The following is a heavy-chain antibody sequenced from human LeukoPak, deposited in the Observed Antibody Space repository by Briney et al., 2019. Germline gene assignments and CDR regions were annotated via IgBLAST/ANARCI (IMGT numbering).Heavy chain of an antibody. CDR2: IIPIFGTA. CDR3: AVSGYCSSTSCSFDY. CDR1: GGTFSSYA. J-gene: IGHJ4*02. Sequence: GSSVKVSCKASGGTFSSYAISWVRQAPGQGLEWMGGIIPIFGTANYARKFQGRVTITADESTSTAYMELSSLRSEDTAVYYCAVSGYCSSTSCSFDYWGQGTLVTVSS. V-gene: IGHV1-69*01. D-gene: IGHD2-2*01.